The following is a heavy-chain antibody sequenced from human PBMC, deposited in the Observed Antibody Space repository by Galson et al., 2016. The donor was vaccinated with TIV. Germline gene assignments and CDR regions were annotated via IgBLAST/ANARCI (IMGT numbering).Heavy chain of an antibody. CDR3: ARGPGYTYGCIFDY. D-gene: IGHD5-18*01. J-gene: IGHJ4*02. V-gene: IGHV1-46*01. CDR2: VSTSGGTT. Sequence: SVKVSCKASGYIFTSWYMHWVRQAPGQGLEWVGIVSTSGGTTSYAQKFQGRVAMTSDTSTSTVYMELNSLKSEDTAVYYCARGPGYTYGCIFDYWGQGTPVTVAS. CDR1: GYIFTSWY.